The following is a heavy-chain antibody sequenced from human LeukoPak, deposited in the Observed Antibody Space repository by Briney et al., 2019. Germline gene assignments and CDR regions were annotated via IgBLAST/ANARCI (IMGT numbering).Heavy chain of an antibody. J-gene: IGHJ4*02. CDR1: GFTFSSYA. CDR2: ISGSGGST. V-gene: IGHV3-23*01. CDR3: ANLDSSGYYYAYYFDY. Sequence: GGSLRLSCAAPGFTFSSYAMNWVRQAPGKGLEWVSAISGSGGSTYYADSVKGRFTISRDNSKNTLYLQMNSLRAEDTAVYYCANLDSSGYYYAYYFDYWGQGTLVTVSS. D-gene: IGHD3-10*01.